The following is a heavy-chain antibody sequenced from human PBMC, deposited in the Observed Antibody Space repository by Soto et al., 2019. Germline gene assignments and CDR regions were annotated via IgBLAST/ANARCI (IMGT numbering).Heavy chain of an antibody. Sequence: PSETLSLTCAFYVVSFSGYYWNCIRHPPGKWLEWIGEINHSGSTNYNSSLKSRVTISVDTSKNQFSLKLSSVTAADTAVYYCARSYGDYVTGYHYNGLDVWGQGTTVNVS. J-gene: IGHJ6*01. CDR1: VVSFSGYY. CDR2: INHSGST. D-gene: IGHD4-17*01. V-gene: IGHV4-34*01. CDR3: ARSYGDYVTGYHYNGLDV.